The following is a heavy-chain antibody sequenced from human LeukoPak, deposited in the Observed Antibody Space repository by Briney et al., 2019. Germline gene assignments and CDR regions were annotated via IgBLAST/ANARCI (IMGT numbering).Heavy chain of an antibody. CDR2: IYYSGST. CDR1: GGSISSHY. CDR3: AREVTIFGVVTNWFDP. J-gene: IGHJ5*02. D-gene: IGHD3-3*01. V-gene: IGHV4-59*11. Sequence: SETLSLTCTVSGGSISSHYWSWIPQPPGEGLEWIGYIYYSGSTNYNPSLKSRVTISVDTSKNPFSLKLSSVTAADTAVYYCAREVTIFGVVTNWFDPWGQGTLVTVSS.